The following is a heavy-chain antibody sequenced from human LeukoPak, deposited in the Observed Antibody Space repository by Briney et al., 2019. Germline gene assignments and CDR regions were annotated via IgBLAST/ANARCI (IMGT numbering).Heavy chain of an antibody. J-gene: IGHJ4*02. Sequence: PGGSLRLSCAASGFTFRSYAMTWVRQAPGKGLEWVAAISANGDVTYYADSVKGRFTLSRDNSKNTLYLQMNSLSAEDSAVYYCAKVLFYDFWSGPPDYWGQGTLVSVSS. CDR2: ISANGDVT. D-gene: IGHD3-3*01. CDR1: GFTFRSYA. CDR3: AKVLFYDFWSGPPDY. V-gene: IGHV3-23*01.